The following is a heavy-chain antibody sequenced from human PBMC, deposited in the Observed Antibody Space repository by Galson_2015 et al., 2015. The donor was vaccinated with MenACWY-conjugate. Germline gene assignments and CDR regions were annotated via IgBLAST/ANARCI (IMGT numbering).Heavy chain of an antibody. D-gene: IGHD2-8*01. CDR1: GFSVTAKC. CDR2: ADRVGAT. J-gene: IGHJ5*02. CDR3: SRGYDWCSYFRA. V-gene: IGHV3-53*01. Sequence: SLRLPCAVSGFSVTAKCLSWVRQAPGTGPEWPAMADRVGATIYADPVRGRFTVPRANLTTTVILQMNSLRAEDTAVYRCSRGYDWCSYFRAWGQGAQVTVSS.